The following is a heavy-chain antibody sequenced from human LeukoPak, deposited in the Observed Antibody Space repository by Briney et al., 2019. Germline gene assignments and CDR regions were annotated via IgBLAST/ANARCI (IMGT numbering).Heavy chain of an antibody. Sequence: SETLSLTCSVSDNSMSSITYYWGWIRQPPGKGLEWMGSIYYSGSTYYNPSLKSRVTISVDTSKNQFSLKLSSVTAADTAVYYCARGTTSGYSSSWYNPNVYYFDYWGQGTLVTVSS. CDR2: IYYSGST. J-gene: IGHJ4*02. CDR1: DNSMSSITYY. V-gene: IGHV4-39*07. CDR3: ARGTTSGYSSSWYNPNVYYFDY. D-gene: IGHD6-13*01.